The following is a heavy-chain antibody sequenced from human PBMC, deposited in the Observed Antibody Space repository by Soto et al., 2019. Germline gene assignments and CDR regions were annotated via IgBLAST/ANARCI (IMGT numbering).Heavy chain of an antibody. CDR2: IYPGDSDT. CDR3: ARDCACIYSSPDY. CDR1: GYSFTSYW. D-gene: IGHD2-15*01. Sequence: PGESLKISCKGSGYSFTSYWVGWVRQMPGKGLEWMGIIYPGDSDTRYSPSFQGQVTISADKSISTAYLQMDSLRDEDTAIYYCARDCACIYSSPDYWGQGAVVTVSS. J-gene: IGHJ4*02. V-gene: IGHV5-51*01.